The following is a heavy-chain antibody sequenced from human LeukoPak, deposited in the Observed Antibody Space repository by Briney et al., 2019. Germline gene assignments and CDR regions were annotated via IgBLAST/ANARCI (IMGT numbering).Heavy chain of an antibody. CDR1: GASISSYY. V-gene: IGHV4-59*01. D-gene: IGHD3-10*01. CDR3: AARGGWFGEFYPDAFDI. Sequence: SETLSLTCTVSGASISSYYWSWIRQPPGKGLEWIGYIYYSGSTNYNPSLKSRVTISVDTSKNQFSLKLISVTAADTAVYYCAARGGWFGEFYPDAFDIWGQGTMVTVSS. J-gene: IGHJ3*02. CDR2: IYYSGST.